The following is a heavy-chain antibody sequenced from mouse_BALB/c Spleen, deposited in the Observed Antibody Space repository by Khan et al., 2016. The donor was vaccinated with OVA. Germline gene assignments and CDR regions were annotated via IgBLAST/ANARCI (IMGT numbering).Heavy chain of an antibody. CDR3: TNGNYGWFAY. V-gene: IGHV5-9-1*01. Sequence: EVELVESGGGLVEPGGSLKLSCAASGFTFSSYVMSWVRQTPEKRLEWVATISSAATYTYYPDSVKGRFTISRDNAKNTLYLQMSSLRSDDTAIYYCTNGNYGWFAYWGQGTLVTVST. CDR2: ISSAATYT. D-gene: IGHD2-1*01. J-gene: IGHJ3*01. CDR1: GFTFSSYV.